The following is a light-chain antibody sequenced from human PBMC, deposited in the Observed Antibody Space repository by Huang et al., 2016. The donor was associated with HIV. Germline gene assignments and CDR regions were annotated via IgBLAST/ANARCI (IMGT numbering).Light chain of an antibody. Sequence: ETVLTQSPGILSLSPGERATLSRRASQRVSTDYLAWYQQKPGQAPRRLIHGATVRATGIPDRFSGSGSGTDFTLTINRLEPEDFALYYCQQYGNSPLTFGGGTEVEIK. J-gene: IGKJ4*01. V-gene: IGKV3-20*01. CDR2: GAT. CDR3: QQYGNSPLT. CDR1: QRVSTDY.